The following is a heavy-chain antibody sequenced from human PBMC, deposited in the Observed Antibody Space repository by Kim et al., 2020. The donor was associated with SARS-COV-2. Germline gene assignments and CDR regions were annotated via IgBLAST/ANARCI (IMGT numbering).Heavy chain of an antibody. Sequence: SETLSLTCTVSGGSISSYYWSWVRQPAGKGLEWIGRIYHSGNTNYNPSLKSRVTMSVDTSKNQFSLNLSSLIAAETAVYYCARDKYVDKSGPLFAYWCQG. CDR1: GGSISSYY. D-gene: IGHD2-15*01. V-gene: IGHV4-4*07. J-gene: IGHJ4*02. CDR3: ARDKYVDKSGPLFAY. CDR2: IYHSGNT.